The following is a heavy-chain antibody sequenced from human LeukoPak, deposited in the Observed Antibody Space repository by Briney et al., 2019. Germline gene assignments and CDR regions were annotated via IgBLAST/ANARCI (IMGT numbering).Heavy chain of an antibody. Sequence: GGSLRLSCTASGFTFRSYWMSWVRQAPGKGLEWVANINQHGSEKYYVDSAKGRLTISRDNAKNSLFLQLNSLRAEDTAVYYCARNVDAFDIWGQGTMVTVSS. V-gene: IGHV3-7*01. CDR3: ARNVDAFDI. J-gene: IGHJ3*02. CDR1: GFTFRSYW. CDR2: INQHGSEK.